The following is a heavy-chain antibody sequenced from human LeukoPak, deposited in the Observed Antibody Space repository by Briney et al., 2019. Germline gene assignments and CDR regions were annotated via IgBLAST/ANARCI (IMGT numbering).Heavy chain of an antibody. J-gene: IGHJ4*02. CDR1: GGTFSSYA. V-gene: IGHV1-69*13. CDR3: ARAATHYYDSSGYSPPDY. Sequence: SVKVSCKASGGTFSSYAISWVRQAPGQGLEWMGGIIPIFGTANYAQKFQGRVTITADESTSTAYMELSSLRSEDTAVYYRARAATHYYDSSGYSPPDYWGQGTLVTVSS. CDR2: IIPIFGTA. D-gene: IGHD3-22*01.